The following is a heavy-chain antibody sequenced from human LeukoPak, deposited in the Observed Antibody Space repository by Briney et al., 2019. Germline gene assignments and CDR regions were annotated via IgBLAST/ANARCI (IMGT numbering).Heavy chain of an antibody. CDR3: AKYEGGTMDDY. Sequence: SETLSLTCTVSGGSISSSNYYWGWIRQPPGKGLEWVGSIYSSGSTYYNPSLKSRVTISVDTSKNQFSLELTSATAADTAVYYCAKYEGGTMDDYWGQGALVTVSS. CDR2: IYSSGST. J-gene: IGHJ4*02. D-gene: IGHD2/OR15-2a*01. CDR1: GGSISSSNYY. V-gene: IGHV4-39*07.